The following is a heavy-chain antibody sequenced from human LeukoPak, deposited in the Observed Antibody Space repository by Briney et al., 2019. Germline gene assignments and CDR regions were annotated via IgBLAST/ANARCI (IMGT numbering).Heavy chain of an antibody. CDR2: ISGSGAST. Sequence: PGGSLRLSCATSGFTFSSYAMSWVRQAPGKGLEWVSAISGSGASTYYADSVKGRFTISRDNSKNTLYLQMNSLRAEDTAVYYCAKDRDIVVVVAGGYFDYWGQGTLVTVSS. CDR1: GFTFSSYA. CDR3: AKDRDIVVVVAGGYFDY. J-gene: IGHJ4*02. D-gene: IGHD2-15*01. V-gene: IGHV3-23*01.